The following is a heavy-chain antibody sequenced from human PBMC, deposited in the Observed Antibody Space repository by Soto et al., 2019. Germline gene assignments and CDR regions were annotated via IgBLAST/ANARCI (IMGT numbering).Heavy chain of an antibody. CDR2: ISGSGGST. CDR1: GFTFSSYA. J-gene: IGHJ4*02. D-gene: IGHD3-3*01. V-gene: IGHV3-23*01. Sequence: PGGSLRLSCAASGFTFSSYAMSWVRQAPGKGLEWVSAISGSGGSTYYADSVKGRFTISRDNSKNTLYLQMNSLRAEDTAVYYCAKEPTYYDFWSGYYTGTNYFDYWGPGALVTVSS. CDR3: AKEPTYYDFWSGYYTGTNYFDY.